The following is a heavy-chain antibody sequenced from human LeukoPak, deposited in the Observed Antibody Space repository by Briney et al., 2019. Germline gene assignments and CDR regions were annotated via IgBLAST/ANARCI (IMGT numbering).Heavy chain of an antibody. CDR3: ARGYYYGTTGHFDS. D-gene: IGHD3-22*01. CDR1: GFTFSSYG. J-gene: IGHJ4*02. CDR2: IWNDGGKK. V-gene: IGHV3-33*01. Sequence: GGSLRLSCAASGFTFSSYGMHWVRQAPDKGLEWVAVIWNDGGKKYYADSVKGRFTISRENSKNTLYLQMNSLRAEDTAVFYCARGYYYGTTGHFDSWGQGSLVTVSS.